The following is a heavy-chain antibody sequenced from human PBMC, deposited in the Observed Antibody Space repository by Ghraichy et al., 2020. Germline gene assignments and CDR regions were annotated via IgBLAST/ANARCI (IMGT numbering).Heavy chain of an antibody. Sequence: SETLSLTCTVSGGSISRGDYYWSWIRQHPGKGLEWIGNIYYSGSTYYNPSLKSRLTISVDTSKNQFSLQLSSVTAADTAVYYCARGIPIISFGGVIGTPFDYWGQGTLVTVSS. V-gene: IGHV4-31*03. CDR3: ARGIPIISFGGVIGTPFDY. D-gene: IGHD3-16*02. CDR1: GGSISRGDYY. J-gene: IGHJ4*02. CDR2: IYYSGST.